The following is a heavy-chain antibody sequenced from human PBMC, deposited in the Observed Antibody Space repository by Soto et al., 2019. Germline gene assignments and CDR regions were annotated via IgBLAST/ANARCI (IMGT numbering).Heavy chain of an antibody. CDR3: AAGWGQLAIHGAFDI. CDR2: IVVGSGNT. Sequence: SVKVSCKASGFTFTCSAVQWVRQARGQRLEWIGWIVVGSGNTNYAQKFQERVTITRDMSTSTAYMELSSLRSEDTAVYYCAAGWGQLAIHGAFDIWGQGTMVTVSS. D-gene: IGHD6-6*01. CDR1: GFTFTCSA. V-gene: IGHV1-58*01. J-gene: IGHJ3*02.